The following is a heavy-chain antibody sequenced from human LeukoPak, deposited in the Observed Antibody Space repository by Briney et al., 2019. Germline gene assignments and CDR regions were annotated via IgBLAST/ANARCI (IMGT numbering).Heavy chain of an antibody. J-gene: IGHJ4*02. CDR1: GGSISSGGYS. CDR3: ARQTGSGLFILP. CDR2: IYYSGST. V-gene: IGHV4-30-2*03. Sequence: SETLSLTCAVSGGSISSGGYSWSWLRQPPGKVLEWIGYIYYSGSTYYHPSLKIQVSITIDTSKNQFSLRRTSVTAADTAVYYCARQTGSGLFILPGGQGTLVTVSS. D-gene: IGHD3/OR15-3a*01.